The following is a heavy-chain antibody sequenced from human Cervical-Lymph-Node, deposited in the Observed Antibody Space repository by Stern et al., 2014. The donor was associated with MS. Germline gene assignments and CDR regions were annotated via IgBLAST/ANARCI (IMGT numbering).Heavy chain of an antibody. CDR2: LIPYFGAT. J-gene: IGHJ4*02. CDR3: ALRRSYYVF. V-gene: IGHV1-69*01. CDR1: GDTFRNYA. Sequence: DQLVESGSEVKKPGSSVKVSCKSSGDTFRNYALRWVRQAPGQGLEWVGGLIPYFGATRYGQKFQGRVTITPEESTGTAFMELSNLTSDDTAVYYCALRRSYYVFWGQGTLISVSS. D-gene: IGHD4-11*01.